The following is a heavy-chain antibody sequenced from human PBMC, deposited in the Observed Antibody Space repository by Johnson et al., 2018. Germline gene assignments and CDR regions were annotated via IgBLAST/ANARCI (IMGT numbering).Heavy chain of an antibody. CDR1: GYTFTNFD. J-gene: IGHJ2*01. V-gene: IGHV1-8*01. Sequence: QVQLVESGAEVKRPGASVTVSCKASGYTFTNFDLNWVRQAPGQGLEWVGWMSPKTGNTGYAQKLQGRVTMTRSTSLSTAYMELSGRGSADTAGYYCVRGDGWGSNSGFFELWGRGTLVTFSS. CDR3: VRGDGWGSNSGFFEL. CDR2: MSPKTGNT. D-gene: IGHD3-10*01.